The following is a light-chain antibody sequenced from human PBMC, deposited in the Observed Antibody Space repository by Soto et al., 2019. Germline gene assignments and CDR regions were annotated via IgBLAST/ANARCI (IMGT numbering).Light chain of an antibody. CDR3: QQYDSYSLT. CDR1: QSISSW. Sequence: DIQMTQSPSTLSASVGDRVTITCRASQSISSWLAWYQQKPGKAPKVLIYKASSLESGVPSRFSGSGSGTEFTLTISSLQPDDFATYYCQQYDSYSLTFGQGTKVEIK. CDR2: KAS. J-gene: IGKJ1*01. V-gene: IGKV1-5*03.